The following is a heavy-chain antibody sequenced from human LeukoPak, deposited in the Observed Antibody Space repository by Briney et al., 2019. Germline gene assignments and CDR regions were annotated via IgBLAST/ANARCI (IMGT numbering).Heavy chain of an antibody. J-gene: IGHJ6*02. CDR2: ISDDGGRK. CDR1: GFTFSGYP. CDR3: ARVRRYCTNGVCYRTQYYGMDV. V-gene: IGHV3-30*04. D-gene: IGHD2-8*01. Sequence: GGSLRLSCAASGFTFSGYPMHWVRQAPGKGLDWVAIISDDGGRKFYADSVKGRFTISRDNSKNTLYLQMNSLRAEDTAVYYCARVRRYCTNGVCYRTQYYGMDVWGQGTTVTVSS.